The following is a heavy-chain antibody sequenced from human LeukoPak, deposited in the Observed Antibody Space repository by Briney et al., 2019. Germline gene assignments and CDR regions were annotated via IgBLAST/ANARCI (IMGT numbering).Heavy chain of an antibody. Sequence: QTLSLTCALSGVSPSGVTTTSDSVSHSPSRGLEWLGRTYCRSKWYDDYAVTGKSRITINADTSKSQFSLHVHSVTPEDTAVYYCARKEFGHFQLWFDPWGEGAQVTVSS. CDR2: TYCRSKWYD. J-gene: IGHJ5*02. D-gene: IGHD3-10*01. V-gene: IGHV6-1*01. CDR3: ARKEFGHFQLWFDP. CDR1: GVSPSGVTTT.